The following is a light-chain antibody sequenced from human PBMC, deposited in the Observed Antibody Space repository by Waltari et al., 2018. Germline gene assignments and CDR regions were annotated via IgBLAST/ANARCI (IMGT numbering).Light chain of an antibody. Sequence: TQPPSVSAAPGQKVTISCSGSISNIWNYYVSWYHQLPGAAPKLLIYDNNKRPSGIPDRFSASKSGTSATLGITGLQIGDEADYYCATWDNSLYEVVFGGGTKLTVL. CDR1: ISNIWNYY. J-gene: IGLJ2*01. CDR2: DNN. CDR3: ATWDNSLYEVV. V-gene: IGLV1-51*01.